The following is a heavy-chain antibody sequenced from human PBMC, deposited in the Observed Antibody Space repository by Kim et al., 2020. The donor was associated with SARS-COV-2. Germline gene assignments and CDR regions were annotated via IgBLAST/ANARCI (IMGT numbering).Heavy chain of an antibody. CDR1: GGTFSSYA. J-gene: IGHJ4*02. D-gene: IGHD3-3*01. CDR2: IIPIFGTA. V-gene: IGHV1-69*13. CDR3: ARVPPPHITIFGAGGYFDY. Sequence: ASVKVSCKASGGTFSSYAISWVRQAPGQGLEWMGGIIPIFGTANYAQKFQGRVTITADESTSTAYMELSSLRSEDTAVYYCARVPPPHITIFGAGGYFDYWGQGTLVTVSS.